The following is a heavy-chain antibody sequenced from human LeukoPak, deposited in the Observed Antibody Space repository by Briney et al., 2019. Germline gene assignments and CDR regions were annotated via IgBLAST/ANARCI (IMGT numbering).Heavy chain of an antibody. J-gene: IGHJ4*02. V-gene: IGHV3-30*14. CDR1: GFTFSNYA. Sequence: GGSLRLSCAASGFTFSNYAMHWVRQAPGKGLEWLAVISFDGNNEYYADSVKGRFTISRDNSKNTLNLQMSSLRGGDTAVYYCVKRGRQGDYAYDYWGQGTLVTVSS. D-gene: IGHD4-17*01. CDR3: VKRGRQGDYAYDY. CDR2: ISFDGNNE.